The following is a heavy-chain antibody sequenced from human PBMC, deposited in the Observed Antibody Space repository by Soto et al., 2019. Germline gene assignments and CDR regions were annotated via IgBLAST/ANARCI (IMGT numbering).Heavy chain of an antibody. CDR1: GFTFSSYG. J-gene: IGHJ5*02. CDR2: ISYDGSNK. CDR3: AKEKDSSPDP. D-gene: IGHD6-13*01. V-gene: IGHV3-30*18. Sequence: GSLRLSCAASGFTFSSYGMHWVRQAPGKGLEWVAVISYDGSNKYYADSVKGRFTISRDNSKNTLYLQMNSLRAEDTAVYYCAKEKDSSPDPWGQGTLVTVSS.